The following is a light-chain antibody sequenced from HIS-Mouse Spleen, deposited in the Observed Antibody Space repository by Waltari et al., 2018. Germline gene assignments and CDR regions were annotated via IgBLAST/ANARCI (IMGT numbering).Light chain of an antibody. CDR3: YSTDSSGNHRV. CDR1: ASPKKKY. V-gene: IGLV3-10*01. Sequence: SYELTQPPPVSVSPGQTARITCSGAASPKKKYAYLYQQKSGPVPVLVIYEDSKRPSGIPERFSGSSSGTMATLTISGAQVEDEADYYCYSTDSSGNHRVFGGGTKLTVL. CDR2: EDS. J-gene: IGLJ2*01.